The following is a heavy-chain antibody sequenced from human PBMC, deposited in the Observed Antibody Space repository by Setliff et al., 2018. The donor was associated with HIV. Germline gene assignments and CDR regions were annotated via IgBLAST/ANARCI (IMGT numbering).Heavy chain of an antibody. CDR3: ARHNSGRVYYGDRWLYFDL. CDR2: IYYSGST. CDR1: GGSISSSSYY. D-gene: IGHD4-17*01. Sequence: SETLSLTCTVSGGSISSSSYYWGWIRQSPGKGLEWIGSIYYSGSTYYNPSLKSRVTISVDTSKNQFSLKLSSVTAADTAVYYCARHNSGRVYYGDRWLYFDLWGRGTLVTVSS. J-gene: IGHJ2*01. V-gene: IGHV4-39*01.